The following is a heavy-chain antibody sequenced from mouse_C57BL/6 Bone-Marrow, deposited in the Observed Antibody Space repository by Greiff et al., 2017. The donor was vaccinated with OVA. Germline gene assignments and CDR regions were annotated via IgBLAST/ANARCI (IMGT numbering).Heavy chain of an antibody. Sequence: QVQLQQSGPGLVQPSQSLSITCTVSGFSLTSYGVHWVRQSPGKGLEWLGVIWSGGSTDYNAAFISRLSISKDNSKSQVFFKMNSLQADDTAIYYCARKGDYGSSWAMDYWGQGTSVTVSS. D-gene: IGHD1-1*01. CDR2: IWSGGST. CDR1: GFSLTSYG. V-gene: IGHV2-2*01. CDR3: ARKGDYGSSWAMDY. J-gene: IGHJ4*01.